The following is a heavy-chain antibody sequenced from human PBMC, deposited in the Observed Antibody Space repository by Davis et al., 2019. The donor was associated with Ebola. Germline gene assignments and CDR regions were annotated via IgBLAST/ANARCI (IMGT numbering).Heavy chain of an antibody. CDR3: ARGAVAPFNY. CDR2: IYYSGTT. Sequence: MPSETLSLTCSVSGDSISSSSYYWGWIRQPPGKGLEWIGNIYYSGTTYYNPSLNSRVTISVDTSKNRFSLKLSFVTAADTAVYFCARGAVAPFNYWGQGTLVTVSS. CDR1: GDSISSSSYY. J-gene: IGHJ4*02. V-gene: IGHV4-39*01. D-gene: IGHD6-19*01.